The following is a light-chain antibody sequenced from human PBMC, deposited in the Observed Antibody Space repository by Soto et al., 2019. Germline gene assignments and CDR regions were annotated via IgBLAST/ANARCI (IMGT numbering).Light chain of an antibody. V-gene: IGKV4-1*01. Sequence: VITQSPLSLPLTLVHPSSISCRSNQRLVHSDGIAYLAWYQQKPGQPPKLLSYWASTRESGVPDRFSGSGSGTDFALTISSLQAEDVAVYYCQQYYSTPLTFGGGTKVDI. CDR1: QRLVHSDGIAY. J-gene: IGKJ4*01. CDR3: QQYYSTPLT. CDR2: WAS.